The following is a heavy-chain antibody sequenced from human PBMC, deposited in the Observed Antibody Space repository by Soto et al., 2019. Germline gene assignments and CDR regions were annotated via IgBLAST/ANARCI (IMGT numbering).Heavy chain of an antibody. V-gene: IGHV4-34*01. CDR3: ARVRLLWFGSNWFDP. D-gene: IGHD3-10*01. CDR2: INHSGST. CDR1: GGSFSGYY. J-gene: IGHJ5*02. Sequence: PSETLSLTCAVYGGSFSGYYWSWIRQPPGKGLEWIGEINHSGSTNYNPSLKSRLTISVDTSKNQFSLKLSSVTAADTAVEYCARVRLLWFGSNWFDPWGQGTLVTVS.